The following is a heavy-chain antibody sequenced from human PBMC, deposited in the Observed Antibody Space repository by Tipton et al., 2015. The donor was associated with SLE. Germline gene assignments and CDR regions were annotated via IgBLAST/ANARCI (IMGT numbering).Heavy chain of an antibody. Sequence: LSLTCTVSGGSISSHYWSWIRQPPGKGLEWIGYIYYSGSTNYNPSLKSRVTISVDTSKNQFSLKLSSVTAADTAVYYCARAVGYGDLTVDYWGQGTLVTVSS. V-gene: IGHV4-59*11. CDR2: IYYSGST. J-gene: IGHJ4*02. CDR3: ARAVGYGDLTVDY. D-gene: IGHD4-17*01. CDR1: GGSISSHY.